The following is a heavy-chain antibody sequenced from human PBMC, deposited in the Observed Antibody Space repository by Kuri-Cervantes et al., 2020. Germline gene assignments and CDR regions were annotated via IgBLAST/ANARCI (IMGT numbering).Heavy chain of an antibody. CDR2: INVGNGNT. Sequence: ASVKVSCKASGYSFTSYGMHWVRQAPGQRLEWMGWINVGNGNTKCSQKFQGRVTFTRDTSASTAYIDLSSLRSEDTAVYYCASPYIFRGAMYRGFDYWGQGTLVTVSS. J-gene: IGHJ4*02. V-gene: IGHV1-3*01. D-gene: IGHD3-10*01. CDR3: ASPYIFRGAMYRGFDY. CDR1: GYSFTSYG.